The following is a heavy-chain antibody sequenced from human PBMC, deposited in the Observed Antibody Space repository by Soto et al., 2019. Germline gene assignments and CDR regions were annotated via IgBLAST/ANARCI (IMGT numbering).Heavy chain of an antibody. J-gene: IGHJ4*02. CDR3: ARTRGGYDYGPRDY. Sequence: QVQLQESGPGLVKPSGTLSLTCAVSGGSISSSNWWSWVRQPPGKGLEWIGEIRHSGNTNYNPYLKSRVTMSVDKSTNQFSLKLSSVTAADTAVYFCARTRGGYDYGPRDYWGQGALVTVSS. CDR2: IRHSGNT. V-gene: IGHV4-4*02. D-gene: IGHD5-18*01. CDR1: GGSISSSNW.